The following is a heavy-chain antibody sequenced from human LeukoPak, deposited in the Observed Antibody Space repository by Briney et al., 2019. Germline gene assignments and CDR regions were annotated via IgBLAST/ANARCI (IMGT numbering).Heavy chain of an antibody. Sequence: ASVKVSCKASGYTFTSYDINWVRQATGQGLEWMGWMNPNSGNTGYAQKFQGRVTITRNTSISTAYMELSSLRSEDTAVYYCARSYCSSTSCFFFVYWGQGTLVTVSS. CDR3: ARSYCSSTSCFFFVY. D-gene: IGHD2-2*01. V-gene: IGHV1-8*03. J-gene: IGHJ4*02. CDR1: GYTFTSYD. CDR2: MNPNSGNT.